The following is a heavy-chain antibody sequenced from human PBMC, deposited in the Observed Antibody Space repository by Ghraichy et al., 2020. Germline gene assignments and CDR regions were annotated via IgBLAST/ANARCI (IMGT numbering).Heavy chain of an antibody. D-gene: IGHD6-6*01. Sequence: GGSLRLSCAASGFTFDDYAMHWVRQAPGKGLEWVSGISWNSGSIGYADSVKGRFTISRDNAKNSLYLQMNSLRAEDTALYYCAKVQGYSSSTGFDYWGQGTLVTVSS. CDR1: GFTFDDYA. CDR2: ISWNSGSI. J-gene: IGHJ4*02. V-gene: IGHV3-9*01. CDR3: AKVQGYSSSTGFDY.